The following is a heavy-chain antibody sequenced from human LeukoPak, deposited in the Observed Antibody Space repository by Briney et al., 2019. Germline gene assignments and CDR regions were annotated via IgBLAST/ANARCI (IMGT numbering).Heavy chain of an antibody. J-gene: IGHJ4*02. V-gene: IGHV3-9*01. CDR3: AKERDWAFDY. CDR1: GFTFNAYA. CDR2: ISWNSGSI. Sequence: QSGGSLRLSCAASGFTFNAYAMHWVRHAPGKGLEWVSGISWNSGSIGYADSVKGRFTISRDNAKNSLYLQMNSLRPEDTAFYYCAKERDWAFDYWGQGTLVTVSS. D-gene: IGHD2-21*01.